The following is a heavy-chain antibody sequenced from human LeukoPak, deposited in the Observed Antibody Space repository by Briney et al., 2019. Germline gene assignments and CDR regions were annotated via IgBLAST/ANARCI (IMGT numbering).Heavy chain of an antibody. CDR2: INHSGST. CDR3: ARGRGIAVAGLYWYFDL. Sequence: SETLSLTCAVYGGSFSGYYWSWIRQPPGKGLEWLGEINHSGSTNYNPSLKSRVTISVDTSKNQFSLKLSSVTAADTAVYYCARGRGIAVAGLYWYFDLWGRGTLVTVSS. J-gene: IGHJ2*01. V-gene: IGHV4-34*01. CDR1: GGSFSGYY. D-gene: IGHD6-19*01.